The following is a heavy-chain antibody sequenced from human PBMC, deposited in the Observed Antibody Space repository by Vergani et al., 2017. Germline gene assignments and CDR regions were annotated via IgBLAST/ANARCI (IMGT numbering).Heavy chain of an antibody. V-gene: IGHV4-39*07. Sequence: QLQLQESGPGLVKPSETLSLTCTVSGGSISSSSYYWGWIRQPPGKGLEWIGSIYYSGRTYYNPSLKSRVTLSVDTSKNQFSLKLSSVTAADTAVYYCARAQGPPYYDFWSGYYTDAFDIWGQGTMVTVSS. CDR3: ARAQGPPYYDFWSGYYTDAFDI. CDR1: GGSISSSSYY. CDR2: IYYSGRT. J-gene: IGHJ3*02. D-gene: IGHD3-3*01.